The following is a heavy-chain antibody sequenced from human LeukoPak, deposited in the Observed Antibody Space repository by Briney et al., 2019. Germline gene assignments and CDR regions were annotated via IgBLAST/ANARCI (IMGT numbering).Heavy chain of an antibody. CDR3: GRERVSAYDY. V-gene: IGHV3-7*01. Sequence: GGSLRLSCAASGFIFSDYWMGWVRQAPGKGREWVASIKPDGNEQYYVDSVRGRFTISRDNSKDSLFLQMDSLRDDDTAVYYCGRERVSAYDYWGQGTLVTVSS. CDR2: IKPDGNEQ. J-gene: IGHJ4*02. CDR1: GFIFSDYW.